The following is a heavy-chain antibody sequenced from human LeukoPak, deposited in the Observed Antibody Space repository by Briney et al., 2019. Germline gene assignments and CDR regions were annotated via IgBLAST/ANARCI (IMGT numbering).Heavy chain of an antibody. CDR1: GFTFSTYW. D-gene: IGHD6-13*01. CDR2: IRHDGSEK. CDR3: ARITGIEAAGDY. J-gene: IGHJ4*02. V-gene: IGHV3-7*04. Sequence: GGSLRLSCAASGFTFSTYWMSWVRQAPGRGLEWVANIRHDGSEKFYVDSVRGRFTISRDNAKNSLYLQLNSLRAEDTALYYCARITGIEAAGDYWGQGTLVTVSS.